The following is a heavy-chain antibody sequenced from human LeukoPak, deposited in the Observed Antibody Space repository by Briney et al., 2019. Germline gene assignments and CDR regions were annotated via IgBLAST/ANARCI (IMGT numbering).Heavy chain of an antibody. CDR3: ARLLPTSSAHPGVDY. CDR2: IDPSDSYT. D-gene: IGHD2-2*01. CDR1: GYSFTSYW. Sequence: GESLKISCKGSGYSFTSYWISWVRQMPGKGLEWMGRIDPSDSYTNYSPSFQGHVTISADKSISTAYLQWGSLKASDTAMYYCARLLPTSSAHPGVDYWGQGTLVTVSS. J-gene: IGHJ4*02. V-gene: IGHV5-10-1*01.